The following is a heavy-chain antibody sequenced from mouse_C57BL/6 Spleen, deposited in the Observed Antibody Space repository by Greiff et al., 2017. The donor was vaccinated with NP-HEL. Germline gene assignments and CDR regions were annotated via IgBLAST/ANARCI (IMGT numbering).Heavy chain of an antibody. CDR2: INPNNGGT. Sequence: VQLQQSGPELVKPGASVKISCKASGYTFTDYYMNWVKQSHGKSLEWIGDINPNNGGTSYNQKFKGKATLTVDKSSSTAYMELRSLTSEDSAVYYCARGALYYSPMDYWGQGTSVTVSS. J-gene: IGHJ4*01. CDR1: GYTFTDYY. CDR3: ARGALYYSPMDY. V-gene: IGHV1-26*01. D-gene: IGHD2-12*01.